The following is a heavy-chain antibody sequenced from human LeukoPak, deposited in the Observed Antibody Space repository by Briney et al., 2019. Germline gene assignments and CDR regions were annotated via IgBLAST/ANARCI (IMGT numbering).Heavy chain of an antibody. CDR3: ARTGYSSGWAFDY. D-gene: IGHD6-19*01. Sequence: EASVKVSCKASGGTFSSYAISWVRQAPGQGLEWMGGIIPIFGTANYAQKFQGRVTITADKSTSTAYMELSSLRSDDTAVYYCARTGYSSGWAFDYWGQGTLVTVSS. CDR2: IIPIFGTA. V-gene: IGHV1-69*06. J-gene: IGHJ4*02. CDR1: GGTFSSYA.